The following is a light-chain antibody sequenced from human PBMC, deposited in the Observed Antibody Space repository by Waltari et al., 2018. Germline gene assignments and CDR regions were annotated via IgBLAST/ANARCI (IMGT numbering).Light chain of an antibody. J-gene: IGKJ1*01. CDR1: QSVSRT. CDR3: QKYARLPAT. Sequence: IVLTQSPGTVSWSPGERATLSCRASQSVSRTLAWYQQKPGQAPSLLIYDASTRATGIADRFSGSGSGTDFSLTISRLEPEDFAVYYCQKYARLPATFGQGTKVEIK. V-gene: IGKV3-20*01. CDR2: DAS.